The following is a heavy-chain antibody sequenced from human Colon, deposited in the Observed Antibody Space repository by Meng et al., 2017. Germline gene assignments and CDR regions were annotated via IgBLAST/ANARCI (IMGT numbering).Heavy chain of an antibody. D-gene: IGHD5-24*01. Sequence: GGSLRLSCAASGFTFSSYAMSWVRQAPGKGLEWVSAISGSGGSTYYADSVKGRFTFSRDNSKNTLYLQMNSLRAEDTAVYYCTKDLYWGWLQFGYYFDYWGQGTLVTVSS. CDR2: ISGSGGST. CDR3: TKDLYWGWLQFGYYFDY. CDR1: GFTFSSYA. J-gene: IGHJ4*02. V-gene: IGHV3-23*01.